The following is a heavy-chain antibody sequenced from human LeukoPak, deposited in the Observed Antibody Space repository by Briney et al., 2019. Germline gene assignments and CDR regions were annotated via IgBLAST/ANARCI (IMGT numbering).Heavy chain of an antibody. CDR2: ISYDGSNK. Sequence: HPGGSLRLSCAASGFTFSSYAMHWVRQAPGKGREGVAVISYDGSNKYYADSVKGRFTISRDNSKNTLYLQMNSLRAEDTAVYYCARGDGWPTYYDFWSGYYNNYYGMDVWGQGTTVTVSS. CDR3: ARGDGWPTYYDFWSGYYNNYYGMDV. V-gene: IGHV3-30-3*01. CDR1: GFTFSSYA. J-gene: IGHJ6*02. D-gene: IGHD3-3*01.